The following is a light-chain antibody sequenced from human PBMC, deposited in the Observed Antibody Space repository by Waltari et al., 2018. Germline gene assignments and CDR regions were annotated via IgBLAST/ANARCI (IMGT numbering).Light chain of an antibody. CDR2: GAS. Sequence: AIRMTQSPPSLSASVGDRVTITCRASQDIRSDLGWYQQKPGKAPQVLIFGASRLHNGVPSRFSGSGSDTDFSLTISGLQAEDYATYYCLQDRDNPWTFGQGTKVEMK. CDR1: QDIRSD. CDR3: LQDRDNPWT. V-gene: IGKV1-6*01. J-gene: IGKJ1*01.